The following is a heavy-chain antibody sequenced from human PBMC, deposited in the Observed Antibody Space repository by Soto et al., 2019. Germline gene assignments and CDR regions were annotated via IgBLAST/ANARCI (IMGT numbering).Heavy chain of an antibody. D-gene: IGHD5-18*01. CDR2: IKQDGSEK. CDR3: AGQRGYSYGYSPTDAFDI. V-gene: IGHV3-7*05. Sequence: EVQLVESGGGLVQPGGSLRLSCAASGFTFSSYWMSWVCQAPGKGLEWVANIKQDGSEKYYVDSVKGRFTISRDNAKNSLYLQMNSLRAEDTAVYYCAGQRGYSYGYSPTDAFDIWGQGTMVTVSS. CDR1: GFTFSSYW. J-gene: IGHJ3*02.